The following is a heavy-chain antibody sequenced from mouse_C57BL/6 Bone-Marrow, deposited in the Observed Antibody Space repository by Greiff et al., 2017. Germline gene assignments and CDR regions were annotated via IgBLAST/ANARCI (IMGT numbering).Heavy chain of an antibody. J-gene: IGHJ2*01. CDR3: ARGTTVVATDY. Sequence: QVQLQQPGAELVKPGASVKMSCKASGYTFTSYWITWVKQRPGQGLEWIGDIYPGSGSTNYNEKFKSKATLTVDTSSSTAYMQLSSLTSGDSAVYYCARGTTVVATDYWGQGTTLTVSS. V-gene: IGHV1-55*01. CDR1: GYTFTSYW. CDR2: IYPGSGST. D-gene: IGHD1-1*01.